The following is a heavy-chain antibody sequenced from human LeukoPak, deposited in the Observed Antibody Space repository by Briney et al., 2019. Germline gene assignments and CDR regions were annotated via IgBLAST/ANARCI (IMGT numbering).Heavy chain of an antibody. J-gene: IGHJ4*02. CDR2: ISSNGGST. D-gene: IGHD1-26*01. CDR1: GFTFSSYA. CDR3: ARGEIFDY. Sequence: GGSLRLSCVASGFTFSSYAMHWVRQAPGKGLEYVSGISSNGGSTYYANSVKGRFTISRDNSKNTLYLQMGSLRAEDMAVYYCARGEIFDYWGQGTLVTVSS. V-gene: IGHV3-64*01.